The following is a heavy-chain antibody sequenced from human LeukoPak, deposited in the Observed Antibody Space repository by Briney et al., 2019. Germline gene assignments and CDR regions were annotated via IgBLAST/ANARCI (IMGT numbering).Heavy chain of an antibody. D-gene: IGHD2-15*01. CDR2: IYTSGST. CDR1: GGSISSYY. V-gene: IGHV4-4*07. CDR3: ARSVEGYCSGTSCYYYYYYMDV. J-gene: IGHJ6*03. Sequence: SETLSLTCTVSGGSISSYYWSWLRQPAGKGLEWIGRIYTSGSTNYNPSLKSRVTMSVNTSKNQFSLKLSSVTAADTAVYYCARSVEGYCSGTSCYYYYYYMDVWGKGTTVTVSS.